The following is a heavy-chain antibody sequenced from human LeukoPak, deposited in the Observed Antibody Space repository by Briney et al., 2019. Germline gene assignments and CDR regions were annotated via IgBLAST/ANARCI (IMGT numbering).Heavy chain of an antibody. CDR2: ISSSSRSK. V-gene: IGHV3-48*04. D-gene: IGHD1-26*01. CDR3: ASQSSGSSTRAPDF. CDR1: GVTFSSLS. Sequence: GGSLRLSCETSGVTFSSLSLNWVRQAPGKGLEWLSYISSSSRSKYYADSVKGRFIVSRDNAKNSLYLQMDSLRAEDTALYYCASQSSGSSTRAPDFWGQGTLVTVSS. J-gene: IGHJ4*02.